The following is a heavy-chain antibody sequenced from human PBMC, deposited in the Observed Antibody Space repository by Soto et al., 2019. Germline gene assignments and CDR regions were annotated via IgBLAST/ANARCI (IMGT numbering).Heavy chain of an antibody. CDR3: ARGGLQHALDV. J-gene: IGHJ6*02. CDR1: GFTFSNYW. V-gene: IGHV3-74*03. CDR2: VNNDGTDT. Sequence: EVQLVESGGGLVQPGGSLRLSCAASGFTFSNYWMYWVRQAPGKGLVWVSRVNNDGTDTTHADSVKGRFTISRDNAENTLYLQMNSLRAEDTAVYYCARGGLQHALDVWGQGATVTVSS. D-gene: IGHD6-13*01.